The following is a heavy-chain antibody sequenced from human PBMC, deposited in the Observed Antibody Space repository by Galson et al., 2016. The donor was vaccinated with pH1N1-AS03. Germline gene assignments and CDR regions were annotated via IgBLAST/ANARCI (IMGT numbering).Heavy chain of an antibody. V-gene: IGHV3-73*01. CDR1: ELTFSGSA. CDR3: AGRGGGRGDLSYYYYLDV. J-gene: IGHJ6*03. D-gene: IGHD2-21*02. CDR2: IRSKTNTYAT. Sequence: SLRLSCAASELTFSGSAVHWVRQAPGKGLEWVGRIRSKTNTYATAYAESVKGRFTISRDESKNTAYLEMNGLKSEDTAVYYCAGRGGGRGDLSYYYYLDVCGRGTPVTVSS.